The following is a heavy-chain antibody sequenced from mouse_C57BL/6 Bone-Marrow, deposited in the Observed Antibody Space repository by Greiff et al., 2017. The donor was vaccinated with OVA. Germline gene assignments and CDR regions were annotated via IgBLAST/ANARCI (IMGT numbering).Heavy chain of an antibody. J-gene: IGHJ4*01. Sequence: DVMLVESGGGLVQPKGSLKLSCAASGFSFNTYAMNWVRQAPGKGLEWVARIRSKGSNYATAYADSVKDSFTISRDDSASMLYLKMNNLKTGQTAMYTGVRGRYSDYVGYAMDYWGQGTSVTVSS. CDR1: GFSFNTYA. CDR2: IRSKGSNYAT. D-gene: IGHD2-13*01. V-gene: IGHV10-1*01. CDR3: VRGRYSDYVGYAMDY.